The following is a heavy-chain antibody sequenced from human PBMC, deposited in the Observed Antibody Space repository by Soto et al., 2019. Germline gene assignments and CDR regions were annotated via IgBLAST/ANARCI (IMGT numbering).Heavy chain of an antibody. V-gene: IGHV1-69*12. J-gene: IGHJ6*02. D-gene: IGHD5-12*01. CDR2: IIPIFGTA. CDR3: ARARGYSGETSYYYGMDV. CDR1: GGTFSSYA. Sequence: QVQLVQSGAEVKKPGSSVKVSCKASGGTFSSYAISWVRQAPGQGLEWMGGIIPIFGTANYAQKFQGRVTITADEXTXTXXMELSSLRSEDTAVYYCARARGYSGETSYYYGMDVWGQGTTVTVSS.